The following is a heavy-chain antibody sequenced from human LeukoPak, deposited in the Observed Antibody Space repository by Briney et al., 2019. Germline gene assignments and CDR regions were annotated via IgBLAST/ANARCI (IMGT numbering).Heavy chain of an antibody. CDR1: GYSFSNYW. CDR2: ILPVDSET. D-gene: IGHD6-13*01. CDR3: ARLIAAAGTELDF. J-gene: IGHJ4*02. V-gene: IGHV5-51*01. Sequence: GESLKISCKGSGYSFSNYWIGWVRQMPGNGLEWMGIILPVDSETRYSPSFQGQVTISADKSITTAYLQWSSLKASDTAMYYCARLIAAAGTELDFWGQGTLVTVSS.